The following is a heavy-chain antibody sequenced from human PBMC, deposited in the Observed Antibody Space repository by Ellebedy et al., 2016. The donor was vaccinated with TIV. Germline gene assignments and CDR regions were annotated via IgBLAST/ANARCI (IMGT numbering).Heavy chain of an antibody. Sequence: GGSLRLSXVASGFIFDSYWMHWVRQGPGRGLEWVSRIESDGGTKHYADSVKGRFTISRDNAKNTLYLQMNSLRAEDTAVYYCASGFTHYGASDIWGQGTMVTVSS. CDR1: GFIFDSYW. CDR2: IESDGGTK. D-gene: IGHD3-16*01. J-gene: IGHJ3*02. V-gene: IGHV3-74*01. CDR3: ASGFTHYGASDI.